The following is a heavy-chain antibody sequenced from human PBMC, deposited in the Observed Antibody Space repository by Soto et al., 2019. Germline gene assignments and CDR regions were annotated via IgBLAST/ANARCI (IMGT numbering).Heavy chain of an antibody. V-gene: IGHV3-23*01. CDR2: FRSGGDDDTT. CDR3: AKKVNSGSGSQFFDY. J-gene: IGHJ4*02. CDR1: GFTFSSYS. Sequence: GSLRLSCAASGFTFSSYSMSWVRQAPGKGLEWVSGFRSGGDDDTTYYADSVRGRFTISRDNSKNTLFLQRNSLRAEDTAIYYGAKKVNSGSGSQFFDYWGQGTLVTVSS. D-gene: IGHD3-10*01.